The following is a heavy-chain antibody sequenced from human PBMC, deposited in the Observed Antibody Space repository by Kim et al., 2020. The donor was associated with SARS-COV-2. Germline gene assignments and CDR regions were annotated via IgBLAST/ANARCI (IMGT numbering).Heavy chain of an antibody. V-gene: IGHV3-23*01. CDR2: ISGSGGST. J-gene: IGHJ4*02. CDR1: GFTFSSYA. Sequence: GGSLRLSCAASGFTFSSYAMSWVRQAPGKGLEWVSAISGSGGSTYYADSVKGRFTISRDNSKNTLYLQMNSLRAEDTAVYYCAKERVGSSGRIFYFDYWGQGTLVTVSS. D-gene: IGHD6-19*01. CDR3: AKERVGSSGRIFYFDY.